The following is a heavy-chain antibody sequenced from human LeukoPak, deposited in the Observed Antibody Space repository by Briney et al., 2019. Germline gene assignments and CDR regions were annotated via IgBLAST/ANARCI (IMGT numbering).Heavy chain of an antibody. CDR3: ARGLMYSGSSLDY. D-gene: IGHD1-26*01. CDR2: INPNSGGT. Sequence: ASVKVSCKASGYTFTGYYMHWVRQAPGQGLEWMGWINPNSGGTNYAQKFQGRVTMTRDMSISTAYMELSRLRSDDTAVYYCARGLMYSGSSLDYWGQGTLVAVSS. CDR1: GYTFTGYY. V-gene: IGHV1-2*02. J-gene: IGHJ4*02.